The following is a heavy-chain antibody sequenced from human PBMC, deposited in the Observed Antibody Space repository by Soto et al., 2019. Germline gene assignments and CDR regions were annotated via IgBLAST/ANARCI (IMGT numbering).Heavy chain of an antibody. CDR2: MNPNSGNT. CDR3: AGRALYCSGGSCYRYDDY. V-gene: IGHV1-8*01. CDR1: GYTFTSYD. J-gene: IGHJ4*02. D-gene: IGHD2-15*01. Sequence: ASVKVSCKASGYTFTSYDISWVRQATGQGLEWMGWMNPNSGNTGYAQKFQGRVTMTRNTSISTAYMELSSLRSEDTAVYYCAGRALYCSGGSCYRYDDYWGQGTLVTVSS.